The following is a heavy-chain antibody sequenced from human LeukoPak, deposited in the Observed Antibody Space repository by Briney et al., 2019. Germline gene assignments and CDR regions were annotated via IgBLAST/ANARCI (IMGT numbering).Heavy chain of an antibody. CDR2: ISSSSIYI. CDR3: ARGRDGYNLVDAFDI. CDR1: GFTFSNYR. D-gene: IGHD5-24*01. V-gene: IGHV3-21*01. J-gene: IGHJ3*02. Sequence: GGSLRLSCAASGFTFSNYRMNWVRQAPGKGLEWVSSISSSSIYIYYADSLKGRFTISRVNAKNSLYLQMNSLRAEDTAVYYCARGRDGYNLVDAFDIWGQGIMVTVSS.